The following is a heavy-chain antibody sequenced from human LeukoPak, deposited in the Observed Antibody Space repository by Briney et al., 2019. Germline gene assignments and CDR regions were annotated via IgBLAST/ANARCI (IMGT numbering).Heavy chain of an antibody. D-gene: IGHD3-22*01. V-gene: IGHV4-59*01. CDR1: GGSISSYY. J-gene: IGHJ3*02. CDR2: IYYSGST. Sequence: PSETLSLTCTVSGGSISSYYWSWIRQPPGKGLECIGYIYYSGSTNYNPSLKSRVTISVDTSKNQFSLKLSSVTAADTTVYYCARESPSPGYYYDREGAFDIWGQGTMVTVSS. CDR3: ARESPSPGYYYDREGAFDI.